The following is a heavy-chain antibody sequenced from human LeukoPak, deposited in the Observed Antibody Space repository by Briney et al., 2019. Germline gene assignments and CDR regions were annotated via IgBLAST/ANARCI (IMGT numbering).Heavy chain of an antibody. CDR1: GGSVSSYEYY. Sequence: PSGTLSLTCTVSGGSVSSYEYYWGWIRQPPGKGLEWIGNTYYSGSTYYNPSLKSRLTMSVDTSKNQFSLKMSSVTAADTAVYYCARLSKGRYFDYIFDHWGQGALVTVSS. CDR2: TYYSGST. CDR3: ARLSKGRYFDYIFDH. J-gene: IGHJ4*02. D-gene: IGHD3-9*01. V-gene: IGHV4-39*01.